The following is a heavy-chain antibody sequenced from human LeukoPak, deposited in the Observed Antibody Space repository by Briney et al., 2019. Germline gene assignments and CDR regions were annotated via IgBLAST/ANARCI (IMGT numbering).Heavy chain of an antibody. CDR3: ARDLGGDAFDI. V-gene: IGHV3-23*01. CDR2: ISGSAGST. Sequence: GGSLRLSCAASGFTFSGYAMSWVRQAPGKGLEWVSTISGSAGSTYYADSVKGRFTISRDNSKNTLYLQMNSLRAEDTAVYYCARDLGGDAFDIWGQGTMVTVSS. J-gene: IGHJ3*02. D-gene: IGHD3-16*01. CDR1: GFTFSGYA.